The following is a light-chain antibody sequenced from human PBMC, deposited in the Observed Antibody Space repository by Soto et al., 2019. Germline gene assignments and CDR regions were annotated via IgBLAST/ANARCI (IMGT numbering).Light chain of an antibody. V-gene: IGKV1-5*03. Sequence: DIQMTQSPSTLSASVGARVTITCRASQSISSWLAWYQQKPGKAPKLLIYKASSLESGVPSRFGGSGSGTEFTLTISSLQPDDFATYYCQQYTSYPWTFGQGTKVEIK. J-gene: IGKJ1*01. CDR1: QSISSW. CDR2: KAS. CDR3: QQYTSYPWT.